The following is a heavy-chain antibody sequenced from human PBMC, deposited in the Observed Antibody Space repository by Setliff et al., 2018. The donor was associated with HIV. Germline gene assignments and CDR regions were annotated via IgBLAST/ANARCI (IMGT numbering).Heavy chain of an antibody. CDR1: GGSITGHY. CDR2: VYNSGSA. V-gene: IGHV4-4*07. Sequence: SETLSLTCTVSGGSITGHYWSWIRQPAGKGLEWIGRVYNSGSANYNPSLTSRVTMSVDTSKNQFSLNLNSLTAADTAIYYCARGAEYPNWYFDLWGRGTLVTVSS. CDR3: ARGAEYPNWYFDL. J-gene: IGHJ2*01.